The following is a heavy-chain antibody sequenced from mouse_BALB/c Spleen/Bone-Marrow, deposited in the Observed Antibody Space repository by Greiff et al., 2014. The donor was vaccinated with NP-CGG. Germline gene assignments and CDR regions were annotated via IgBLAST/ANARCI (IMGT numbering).Heavy chain of an antibody. CDR2: ISSGGSYT. V-gene: IGHV5-9-4*01. Sequence: VQLKESGGGLVKPGGSLKLSCAASGFTFSSYAMSWVRQSPEKRLEWVAEISSGGSYTYYPDTVTGRFTISRDNAKNTLYLEMSSRRSEDTAMYYCARDYYGSSYAMDYWGQGTSVTVSS. D-gene: IGHD1-1*01. CDR1: GFTFSSYA. J-gene: IGHJ4*01. CDR3: ARDYYGSSYAMDY.